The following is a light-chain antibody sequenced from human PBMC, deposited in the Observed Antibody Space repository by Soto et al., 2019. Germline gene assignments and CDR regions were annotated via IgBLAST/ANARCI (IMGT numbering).Light chain of an antibody. CDR2: KTS. V-gene: IGLV1-47*01. CDR1: SSNIGSNY. CDR3: ASWDDSLSGVV. Sequence: QPVLTQPPSASGTPGQRVTISCSGSSSNIGSNYVYWYQQLPGTAPKLLIYKTSQRPSGVPDRFSGSKSGTSASLAISGLRSEDEADYYCASWDDSLSGVVFGGGTKLTVL. J-gene: IGLJ2*01.